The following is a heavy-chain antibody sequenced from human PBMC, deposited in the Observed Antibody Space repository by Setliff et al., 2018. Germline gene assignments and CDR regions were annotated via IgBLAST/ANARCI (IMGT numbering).Heavy chain of an antibody. D-gene: IGHD2-15*01. CDR3: AKRGPYCSGGTCHYYFDY. V-gene: IGHV3-23*01. CDR1: GFTFGDYA. CDR2: ISASGDTT. Sequence: GGSLRLSCTASGFTFGDYAMSWVRQAPGKGLEWVSIISASGDTTYYADSVKGRFTISRDNSKNTVYLEMNSLRAEDTAVYYCAKRGPYCSGGTCHYYFDYWGQGTLVTVSS. J-gene: IGHJ4*02.